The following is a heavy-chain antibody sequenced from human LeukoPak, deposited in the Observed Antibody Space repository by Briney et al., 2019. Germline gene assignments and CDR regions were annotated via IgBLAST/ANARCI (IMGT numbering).Heavy chain of an antibody. CDR3: GRGGGDQFDY. CDR1: GRYISRGGYS. V-gene: IGHV4-30-2*01. J-gene: IGHJ4*02. D-gene: IGHD2-21*02. Sequence: SETLSLTCAVSGRYISRGGYSWSWIRQPPGKALESTGTIYPSGITYSNQSLRSRVTISVDRSKYQFSLKLSSVAAADTAASYCGRGGGDQFDYWGQGTLVTVSS. CDR2: IYPSGIT.